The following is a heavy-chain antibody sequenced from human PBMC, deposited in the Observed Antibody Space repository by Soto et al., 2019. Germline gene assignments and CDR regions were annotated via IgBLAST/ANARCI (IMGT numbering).Heavy chain of an antibody. CDR1: GGSFSGYY. CDR3: ASHTIAAAGTNFDY. J-gene: IGHJ4*02. V-gene: IGHV4-34*01. D-gene: IGHD6-13*01. Sequence: SETLSLTCAVYGGSFSGYYWSWIRQPPGKGLEWIGEINHSGSTNYNPSLKSRVTISVDTSKNQFSLKLSSVTAADTAVYYCASHTIAAAGTNFDYWGQGTLVTVSS. CDR2: INHSGST.